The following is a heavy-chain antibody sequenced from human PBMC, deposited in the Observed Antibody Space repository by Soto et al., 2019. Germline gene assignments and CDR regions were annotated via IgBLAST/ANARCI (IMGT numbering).Heavy chain of an antibody. CDR1: GFTFSSYD. D-gene: IGHD5-18*01. CDR2: IGTAGDT. V-gene: IGHV3-13*01. CDR3: ARGRYSYGSSNYGMDV. Sequence: PGGSLRLSCAASGFTFSSYDMHWVRQATGKGLEWVSAIGTAGDTYYPGSVKGRFTISRENAKNSLYLQMNSLRAEDTAVYYCARGRYSYGSSNYGMDVWGQGTTVTVSS. J-gene: IGHJ6*02.